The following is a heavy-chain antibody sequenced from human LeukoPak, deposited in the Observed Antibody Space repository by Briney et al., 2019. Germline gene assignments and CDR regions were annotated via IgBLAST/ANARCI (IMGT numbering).Heavy chain of an antibody. V-gene: IGHV1-18*01. J-gene: IGHJ4*02. CDR1: GYTFTSYG. D-gene: IGHD6-13*01. CDR2: ISAYNGNT. Sequence: ASVTVSCKASGYTFTSYGISWVRQAPGQGLEWMGWISAYNGNTNYAQKLQGRVTMTTDTSTSTAYMELRSLRSDDTAVYYCARDADQIAAAGNFDYWGQGTLVTVSS. CDR3: ARDADQIAAAGNFDY.